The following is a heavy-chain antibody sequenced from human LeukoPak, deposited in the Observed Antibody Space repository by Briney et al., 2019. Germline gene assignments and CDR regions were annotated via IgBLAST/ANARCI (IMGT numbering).Heavy chain of an antibody. CDR2: IYYSGRT. CDR3: ARGREVGRRVFGVVTHRYYFDY. D-gene: IGHD3-3*01. Sequence: KPSETLSLTCTVSGGSISGSSYYWGWLRQPPGKGLEWIGNIYYSGRTNYNPSLKSRVTISVDTSKNQFSLKLSSVTAADTAVYYCARGREVGRRVFGVVTHRYYFDYWGQGTLVTVSS. V-gene: IGHV4-39*07. J-gene: IGHJ4*02. CDR1: GGSISGSSYY.